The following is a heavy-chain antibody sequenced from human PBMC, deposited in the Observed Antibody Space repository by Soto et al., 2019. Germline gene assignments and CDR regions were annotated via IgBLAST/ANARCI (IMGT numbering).Heavy chain of an antibody. D-gene: IGHD5-12*01. V-gene: IGHV3-74*01. J-gene: IGHJ4*02. CDR2: ISSDGRTT. CDR1: GFTLIGYW. CDR3: VRGNSGYGNFDY. Sequence: PGGSLRLSCAASGFTLIGYWMHWVRQVPGKGLVWVSRISSDGRTTNYADSVGGRFTISRDNAKNTLYVQMNSLRAEDTAVYYCVRGNSGYGNFDYWGQGTLVTVSS.